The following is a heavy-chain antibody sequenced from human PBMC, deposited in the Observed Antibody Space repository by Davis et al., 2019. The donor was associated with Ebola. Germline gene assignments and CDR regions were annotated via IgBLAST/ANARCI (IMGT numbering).Heavy chain of an antibody. CDR2: IFPGDSDT. V-gene: IGHV5-51*01. CDR1: GYTFTTYW. J-gene: IGHJ4*02. Sequence: GEALKISCKVSGYTFTTYWIVWVRQMPGKGLECMGIIFPGDSDTRYSPSFQGQVTISADKSISTAYLQWSSLKASDTGMYYCARGTDGYNPGGYFDSWGQGTLVTVSS. D-gene: IGHD5-24*01. CDR3: ARGTDGYNPGGYFDS.